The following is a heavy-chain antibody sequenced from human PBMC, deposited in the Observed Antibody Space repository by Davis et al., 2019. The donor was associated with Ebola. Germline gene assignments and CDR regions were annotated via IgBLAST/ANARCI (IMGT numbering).Heavy chain of an antibody. V-gene: IGHV1-69*13. CDR1: GGTFSSYA. CDR2: IIPIFGTA. Sequence: SVKVSCKASGGTFSSYAISWVRQAPGQGLEWMGGIIPIFGTANYAQKFQGRVTITADESTSTAYMELSSLRSEDTAVYYCARERLTPISNSSWSGWGQGTLVTVSS. D-gene: IGHD6-13*01. J-gene: IGHJ4*02. CDR3: ARERLTPISNSSWSG.